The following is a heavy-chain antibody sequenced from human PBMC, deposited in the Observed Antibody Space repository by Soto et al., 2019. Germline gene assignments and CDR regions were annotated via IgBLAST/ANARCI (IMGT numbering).Heavy chain of an antibody. Sequence: GSLRLSCEASVFTVYTYAMIWVRQAPGKGLEWVTAIDSDGTDTYYADFVKGRFTVSRDNSKNTLYLQMRSLTAEDTALYYCAKGRLAVGSDWFDSWGPGTLVT. D-gene: IGHD1-26*01. J-gene: IGHJ5*01. CDR1: VFTVYTYA. V-gene: IGHV3-23*05. CDR2: IDSDGTDT. CDR3: AKGRLAVGSDWFDS.